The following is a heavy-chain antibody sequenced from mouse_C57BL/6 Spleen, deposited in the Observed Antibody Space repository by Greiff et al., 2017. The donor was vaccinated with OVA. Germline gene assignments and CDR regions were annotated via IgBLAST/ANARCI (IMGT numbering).Heavy chain of an antibody. J-gene: IGHJ2*01. D-gene: IGHD2-1*01. V-gene: IGHV5-4*01. CDR1: GFTFSSYA. CDR3: ARDLLDFDY. Sequence: EVQGVESGGDLVKPGGSLKLSCAASGFTFSSYAMSWVRQTPEKRLEWVATISDGGSYTYYPDNVKGRFTISRDNAKNNLYLQMSHLKSEDTAMYYCARDLLDFDYWGQGTTLTVSS. CDR2: ISDGGSYT.